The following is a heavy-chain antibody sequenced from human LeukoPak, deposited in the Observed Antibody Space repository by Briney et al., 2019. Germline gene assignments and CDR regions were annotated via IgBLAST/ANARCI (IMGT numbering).Heavy chain of an antibody. D-gene: IGHD6-6*01. CDR1: GYTFTGYY. V-gene: IGHV7-4-1*02. Sequence: GASVKVSCKASGYTFTGYYMHWVRQAPGQGLEWMGWINTNTGNPTYAQGFTGRFVFSLDTSVSTAYLQISSLKAEDTAVYYCARVQYSSSSIYFDYWGQGTLVTVSS. CDR2: INTNTGNP. CDR3: ARVQYSSSSIYFDY. J-gene: IGHJ4*02.